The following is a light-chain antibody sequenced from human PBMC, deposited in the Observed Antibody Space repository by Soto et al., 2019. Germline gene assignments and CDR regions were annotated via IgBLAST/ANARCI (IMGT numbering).Light chain of an antibody. CDR1: SSDVGGYNY. J-gene: IGLJ1*01. Sequence: QSALTQPSSLSVSPGQSITISFTGTSSDVGGYNYVSWYQQHPGKAPKLMIYEVSNRPSGVSNRFSGSKSGNTASLTISGLQAEDEADYYCSSYTSSSTYVFGTGTKVTVL. CDR2: EVS. V-gene: IGLV2-14*01. CDR3: SSYTSSSTYV.